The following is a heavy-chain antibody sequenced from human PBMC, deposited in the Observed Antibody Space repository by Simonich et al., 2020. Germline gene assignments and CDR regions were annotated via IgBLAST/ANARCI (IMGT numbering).Heavy chain of an antibody. CDR1: GYTFTSYD. CDR2: MNTNSGNT. Sequence: QVQLVQSGAEVKKPGASVKVSCKASGYTFTSYDINWVRQATVQGLEWMGWMNTNSGNTGYAQKFQGRVTSTRNTSISTAYMELSSLSSEDAAVYYCARGRGGMSRVYVDYWGQGTLVTVSS. CDR3: ARGRGGMSRVYVDY. D-gene: IGHD6-13*01. J-gene: IGHJ4*02. V-gene: IGHV1-8*03.